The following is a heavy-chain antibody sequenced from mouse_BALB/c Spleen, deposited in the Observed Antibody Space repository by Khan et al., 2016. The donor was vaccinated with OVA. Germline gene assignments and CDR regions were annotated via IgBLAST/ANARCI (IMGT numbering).Heavy chain of an antibody. V-gene: IGHV1-7*01. Sequence: QVRLQQSGAELAKPGASVKMSCKASGYTFTNYWMHWVKQRPGQGLEWIGYILPSTGYTEYNQNFKDKATLTADKSSSTAYMQLSSLTSEDSAVYYCARSGGFRPWFAYWGQGTLVTVSA. J-gene: IGHJ3*01. CDR3: ARSGGFRPWFAY. CDR1: GYTFTNYW. CDR2: ILPSTGYT. D-gene: IGHD3-1*01.